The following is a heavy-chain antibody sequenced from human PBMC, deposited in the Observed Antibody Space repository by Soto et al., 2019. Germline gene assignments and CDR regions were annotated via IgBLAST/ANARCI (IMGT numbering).Heavy chain of an antibody. V-gene: IGHV3-23*01. Sequence: PGGSLRLSCAASGFTFSSYAMSWVRQAPGKGLEWVSAISGSGGSTYYADSVKGRFTISRDNSKNTLYLQMNSLRAEDTAVYYCANYCSGGSCPRPLHAFDIWGQGTMVTVSS. CDR2: ISGSGGST. J-gene: IGHJ3*02. CDR3: ANYCSGGSCPRPLHAFDI. D-gene: IGHD2-15*01. CDR1: GFTFSSYA.